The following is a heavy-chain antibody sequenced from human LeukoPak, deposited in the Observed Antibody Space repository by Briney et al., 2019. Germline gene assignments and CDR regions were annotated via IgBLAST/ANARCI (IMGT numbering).Heavy chain of an antibody. J-gene: IGHJ6*02. Sequence: KPSETLSLTRTVSGVSISSYYWSWIRQPPGKGLEWIGYIYYSGSTNYNPSLKSRVTISVDTSKNQFSLKLSSVTAADTAVYYCARSLRGGYYYYGMDVWGQGTTVTVSS. CDR2: IYYSGST. D-gene: IGHD3-10*01. CDR3: ARSLRGGYYYYGMDV. V-gene: IGHV4-59*01. CDR1: GVSISSYY.